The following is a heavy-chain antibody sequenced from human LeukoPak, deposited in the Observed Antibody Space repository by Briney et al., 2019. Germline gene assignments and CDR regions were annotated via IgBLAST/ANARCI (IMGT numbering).Heavy chain of an antibody. CDR3: ARVVAAYYGMDV. D-gene: IGHD2-15*01. Sequence: PGGSLRLSCAASGFTVSSNYMSWVRQAPGKGLEWVSVIYSGGSTYYADSVKGRFTISRDNSKNTLYLQMNSLRAEDTAVYYCARVVAAYYGMDVWGQGTLVTVSS. V-gene: IGHV3-66*01. CDR1: GFTVSSNY. CDR2: IYSGGST. J-gene: IGHJ6*02.